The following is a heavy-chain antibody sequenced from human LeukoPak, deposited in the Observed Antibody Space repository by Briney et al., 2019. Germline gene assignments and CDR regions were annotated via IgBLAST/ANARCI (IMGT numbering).Heavy chain of an antibody. J-gene: IGHJ4*02. CDR1: GGSISSGGYY. CDR2: IHHSGST. Sequence: SQTLSLTCTVSGGSISSGGYYWSWIRQPPGKGLEWIGYIHHSGSTFYNPSLKSRVTISVDRSKNQFSLKLTSVTAADTAVYYCASLRITMVRGALDYWGQGTLVTVSS. D-gene: IGHD3-10*01. V-gene: IGHV4-30-2*01. CDR3: ASLRITMVRGALDY.